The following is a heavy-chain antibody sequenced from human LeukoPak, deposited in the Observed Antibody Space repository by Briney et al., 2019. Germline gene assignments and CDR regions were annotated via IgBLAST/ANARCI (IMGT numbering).Heavy chain of an antibody. CDR3: AKGEILDY. Sequence: GRSLRLSCEASGFTFSSYGMHWVRQAPGKGLEWVAVISYDGSNKYYADSVKGRFTISRDNSKNTLYLQMNSLRAEDTAVYYCAKGEILDYWGQGTLVTVSS. V-gene: IGHV3-30*18. D-gene: IGHD5-24*01. CDR2: ISYDGSNK. J-gene: IGHJ4*02. CDR1: GFTFSSYG.